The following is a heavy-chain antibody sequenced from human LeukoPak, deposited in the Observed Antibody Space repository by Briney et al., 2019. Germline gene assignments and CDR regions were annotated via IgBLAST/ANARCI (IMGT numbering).Heavy chain of an antibody. CDR2: IYYSGST. V-gene: IGHV4-39*07. J-gene: IGHJ4*02. CDR3: ARDPRSWPIDY. CDR1: GGSISSSSYY. Sequence: PSETLSLTCTVSGGSISSSSYYWGWIRQPPGKGLEWIGSIYYSGSTDYNPSLKSRVAISVDTSKNQFSLKLSSVTAADTAVYYCARDPRSWPIDYWGQGTLVTVSS. D-gene: IGHD6-13*01.